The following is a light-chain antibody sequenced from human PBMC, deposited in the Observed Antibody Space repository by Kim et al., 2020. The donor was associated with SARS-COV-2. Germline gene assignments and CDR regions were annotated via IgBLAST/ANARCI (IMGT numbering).Light chain of an antibody. V-gene: IGLV3-19*01. Sequence: SSELTQDPAVSVALGQRVRITCQGDSVLDYFVSWYQQKSGQAPTLVIFGKNNRPSGVPGRFSGSYSGNTASLIITGAQAEDEADYFCYSRDGTGNLYVFGTGTKVTVL. CDR3: YSRDGTGNLYV. CDR1: SVLDYF. CDR2: GKN. J-gene: IGLJ1*01.